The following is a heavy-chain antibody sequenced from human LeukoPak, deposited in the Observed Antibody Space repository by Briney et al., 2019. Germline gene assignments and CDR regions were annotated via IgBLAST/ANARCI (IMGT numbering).Heavy chain of an antibody. CDR1: GFTLSSYA. D-gene: IGHD4-23*01. CDR3: AKVPRTTVVTPYYFHY. Sequence: GGSLRLSCAASGFTLSSYAMSWVRQAPGKGLEWASAISGIGGSTYYSDSVRGRFTISRDNSKNTLYLQMNSLRAEDTAVYYCAKVPRTTVVTPYYFHYWGQGTLVTVSS. J-gene: IGHJ4*02. CDR2: ISGIGGST. V-gene: IGHV3-23*01.